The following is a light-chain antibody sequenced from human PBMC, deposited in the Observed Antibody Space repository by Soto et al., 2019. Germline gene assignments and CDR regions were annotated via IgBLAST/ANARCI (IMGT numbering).Light chain of an antibody. CDR1: QNINNY. J-gene: IGKJ5*01. V-gene: IGKV1-33*01. CDR3: QQYENLPT. Sequence: IQTTRYPSCLAASVGDRVTITCQASQNINNYLNWYQQKPGRDPKLLIYAESNLEAGVPSRFRGSGSGTDFTFTISRLQPEDIATYYCQQYENLPTFGQGTRVDIK. CDR2: AES.